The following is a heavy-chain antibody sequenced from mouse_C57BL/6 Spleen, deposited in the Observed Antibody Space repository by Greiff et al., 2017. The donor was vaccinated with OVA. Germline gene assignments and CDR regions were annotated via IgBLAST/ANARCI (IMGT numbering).Heavy chain of an antibody. J-gene: IGHJ2*01. CDR3: TRRFPLDY. CDR2: IDPETGGT. CDR1: GYTFTDYE. V-gene: IGHV1-15*01. Sequence: VQLQESGAELVRPGASVTLSCKASGYTFTDYEMHWVKQTPVHGLEWIGAIDPETGGTAYNQKFKGKAILTADKSSSTAYMELRSLTSEDSAVYYCTRRFPLDYWGQGTTLTVSS.